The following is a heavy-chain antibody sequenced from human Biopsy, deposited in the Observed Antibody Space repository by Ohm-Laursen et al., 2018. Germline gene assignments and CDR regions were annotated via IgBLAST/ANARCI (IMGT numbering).Heavy chain of an antibody. V-gene: IGHV3-23*01. CDR2: VAGSGRST. Sequence: SLRLSCTATGFTFSGYAMSWVRQGPAKGLAWVSVVAGSGRSTYYTDSVKGRFSIARDNSNNTLNLQMNSLRVVDTAVYYFLNGRSGGTGHGNWFDPWGQGTLVIVSS. D-gene: IGHD3-10*01. J-gene: IGHJ5*02. CDR3: LNGRSGGTGHGNWFDP. CDR1: GFTFSGYA.